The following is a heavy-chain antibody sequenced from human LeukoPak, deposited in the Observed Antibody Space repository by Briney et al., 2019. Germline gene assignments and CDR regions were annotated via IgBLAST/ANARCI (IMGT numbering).Heavy chain of an antibody. V-gene: IGHV4-4*07. Sequence: SETPSLTCTVSGGSISSYYWSWIRQPAGKGLEWIGRIYTSGSTNYNPSLKSRVTMSVDTSKNQFSLKLSSVTAADTAVYYCAREKQLVPHFDYWGQGTLVTVSS. CDR1: GGSISSYY. CDR3: AREKQLVPHFDY. CDR2: IYTSGST. J-gene: IGHJ4*02. D-gene: IGHD6-6*01.